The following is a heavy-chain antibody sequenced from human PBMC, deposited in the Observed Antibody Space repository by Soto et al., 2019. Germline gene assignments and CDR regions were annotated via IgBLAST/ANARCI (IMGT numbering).Heavy chain of an antibody. CDR1: GGSISSYY. J-gene: IGHJ4*02. CDR3: AVSTGSSQYYFDD. Sequence: SETLSLTCTVSGGSISSYYWSWIRQPPGKGLEWIGNIYYSGSTNYNPSLKSRVTISIDTSKNHFSLKLNSVTAADTAVYYCAVSTGSSQYYFDDRGQGARVTVSS. V-gene: IGHV4-59*01. D-gene: IGHD6-6*01. CDR2: IYYSGST.